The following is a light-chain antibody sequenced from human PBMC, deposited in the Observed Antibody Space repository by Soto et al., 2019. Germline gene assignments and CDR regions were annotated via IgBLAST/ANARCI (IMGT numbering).Light chain of an antibody. CDR3: MQALQTPPWT. V-gene: IGKV2-28*01. J-gene: IGKJ1*01. CDR1: QSLLQSNGYTY. Sequence: DIVLTQSPLSLPVTPGEPASISCRSSQSLLQSNGYTYLDWYLQKPGQSPQLLIYLTSIRASGVPDRFSGSGSGTDFTLKISKVEAEDVGVYYCMQALQTPPWTFGPGTEVDIK. CDR2: LTS.